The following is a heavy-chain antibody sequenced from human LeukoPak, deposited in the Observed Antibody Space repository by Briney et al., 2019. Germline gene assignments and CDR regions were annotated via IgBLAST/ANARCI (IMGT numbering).Heavy chain of an antibody. D-gene: IGHD3-22*01. CDR3: ARDKDYFDSGGAFDI. CDR1: GGSISSYY. J-gene: IGHJ3*02. CDR2: IYYSGST. V-gene: IGHV4-59*01. Sequence: SETLSLTCTVSGGSISSYYWSGIRQPPGRGLEWIGYIYYSGSTNYNPSLKSRVTMSVDTSKNQFSLKLSSVTAADTAVYYCARDKDYFDSGGAFDIWGQGTMVTVSS.